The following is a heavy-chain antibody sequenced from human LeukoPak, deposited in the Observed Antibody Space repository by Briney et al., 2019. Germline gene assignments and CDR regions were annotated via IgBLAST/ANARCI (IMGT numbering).Heavy chain of an antibody. J-gene: IGHJ4*02. CDR2: IYYSGTT. CDR3: ARLRFDFWSGYTHPYFDY. V-gene: IGHV4-39*01. Sequence: SETLSLTXTVSGGSISSSSYSWGWIRQPPGKGLDWIGSIYYSGTTYYNPSLKSRVTISVDTSKIQFSLKLSSVAATDTAVYFCARLRFDFWSGYTHPYFDYWGQGTLVTVSS. D-gene: IGHD3-3*01. CDR1: GGSISSSSYS.